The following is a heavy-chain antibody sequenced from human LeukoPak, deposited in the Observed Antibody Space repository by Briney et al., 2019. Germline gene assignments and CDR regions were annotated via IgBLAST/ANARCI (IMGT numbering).Heavy chain of an antibody. J-gene: IGHJ6*02. V-gene: IGHV3-21*01. CDR1: GFTFSSYS. Sequence: PGGSLRLSCAASGFTFSSYSMNWVRQAPGKGLEWVSSISSSSSYIYYADSVKGRFTISRDNAKNSLYLQMNSLRAEGTAVYYCARDLEVVPAAPLWGMDVWGQGTTVTVSS. CDR3: ARDLEVVPAAPLWGMDV. D-gene: IGHD2-2*01. CDR2: ISSSSSYI.